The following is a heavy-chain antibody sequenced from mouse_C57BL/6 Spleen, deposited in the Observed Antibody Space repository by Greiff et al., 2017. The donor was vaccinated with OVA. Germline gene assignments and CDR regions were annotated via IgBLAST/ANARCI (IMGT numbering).Heavy chain of an antibody. CDR2: IDPETGGT. J-gene: IGHJ3*01. D-gene: IGHD2-3*01. Sequence: QVQLQQSGAELVRPGASVTLSCKASGYTFTDYEMHWVKQTPVHGLEWIGAIDPETGGTAYNQKFKGKAILTADKSSSTAYMELRSLTSEDSAVYYCTSDGYYFSWFAYWGQGTLVTVSA. V-gene: IGHV1-15*01. CDR3: TSDGYYFSWFAY. CDR1: GYTFTDYE.